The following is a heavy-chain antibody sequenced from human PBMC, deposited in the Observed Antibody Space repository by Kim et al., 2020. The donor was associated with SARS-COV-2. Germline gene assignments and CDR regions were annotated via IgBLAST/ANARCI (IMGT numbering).Heavy chain of an antibody. Sequence: SQTLSLTCDISGDSVSTNTVAWNWLRQSPLRGLEWLGRTYYRSKWYNDYAESVKSRITINPDTTKNQFSLQLYSVTPEDTAVYYCARDFIKGRATRLPYYYYMDVWDKGTTVTVSS. J-gene: IGHJ6*03. V-gene: IGHV6-1*01. CDR3: ARDFIKGRATRLPYYYYMDV. CDR1: GDSVSTNTVA. CDR2: TYYRSKWYN. D-gene: IGHD6-6*01.